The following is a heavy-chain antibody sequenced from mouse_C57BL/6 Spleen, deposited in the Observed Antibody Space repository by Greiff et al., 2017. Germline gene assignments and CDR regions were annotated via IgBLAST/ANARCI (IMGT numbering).Heavy chain of an antibody. CDR1: GYTFTDYY. CDR3: AEAYYHNYEYFDV. CDR2: INPNNGGT. V-gene: IGHV1-26*01. J-gene: IGHJ1*03. Sequence: EVQLQQSGPELVKPGASVKISCKASGYTFTDYYMNWVKQSHGKSLEWIGDINPNNGGTSYNQKLKGKATLTVDKSSSTAYMELRSLTSEDSAVYYYAEAYYHNYEYFDVWGTGPTVAVSS. D-gene: IGHD2-10*01.